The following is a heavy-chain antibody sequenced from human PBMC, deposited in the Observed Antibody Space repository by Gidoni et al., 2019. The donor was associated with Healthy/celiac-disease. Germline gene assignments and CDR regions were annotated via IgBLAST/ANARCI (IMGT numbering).Heavy chain of an antibody. Sequence: VQLLESGGGLVQPGGSLRLSCAASGFTFSSYAMGWVRQAPGKGLEGVSAISGSGGSTYYADSVKGRFTISRDNSKNTLYLQMNSLRAEDTAVYYCAKDFVVVGAATLDYWGQGTLVTVSS. CDR2: ISGSGGST. V-gene: IGHV3-23*01. CDR1: GFTFSSYA. J-gene: IGHJ4*02. CDR3: AKDFVVVGAATLDY. D-gene: IGHD2-15*01.